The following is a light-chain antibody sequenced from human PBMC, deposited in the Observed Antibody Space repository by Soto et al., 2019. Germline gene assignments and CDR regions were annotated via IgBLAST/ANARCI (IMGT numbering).Light chain of an antibody. CDR1: SSDVGSYNR. V-gene: IGLV2-18*02. CDR2: EVN. Sequence: QSVLTHPPSVSGSPGQSVTISCTGTSSDVGSYNRVSWYQQPPGTAPKLMIYEVNNRPSGVPDRFSGSKSGNTASLTITGLQAEDEADYYCNSYTSSNTYVFGTGTKLTVL. CDR3: NSYTSSNTYV. J-gene: IGLJ1*01.